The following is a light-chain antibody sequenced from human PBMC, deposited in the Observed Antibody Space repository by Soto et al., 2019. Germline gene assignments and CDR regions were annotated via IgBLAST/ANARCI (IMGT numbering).Light chain of an antibody. J-gene: IGKJ1*01. CDR3: QQYATSQWT. CDR2: GAS. Sequence: EIVLTQSPGTLSMSPGERATLSCRASQSLSSSFLAWYQQKPGQAPRLLIYGASSRAIGIPDRFSGSGSGPDFTLTISRLEPEDFAVYYCQQYATSQWTFGQGTKVEIK. V-gene: IGKV3-20*01. CDR1: QSLSSSF.